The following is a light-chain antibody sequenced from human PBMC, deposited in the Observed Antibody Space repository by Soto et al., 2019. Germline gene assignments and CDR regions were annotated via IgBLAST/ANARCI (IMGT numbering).Light chain of an antibody. J-gene: IGKJ1*01. V-gene: IGKV3-20*01. CDR1: QRVSSNY. Sequence: EIVLTQSPGTLSLSPGERATLSCRASQRVSSNYLAWYQQKPGQAPRPLLYGPPSRARATGIPDRFSGSGSGTDFPLTISTLVSYDVAVYYCQQYGSSPVPLGQGTKA. CDR3: QQYGSSPVP. CDR2: GPP.